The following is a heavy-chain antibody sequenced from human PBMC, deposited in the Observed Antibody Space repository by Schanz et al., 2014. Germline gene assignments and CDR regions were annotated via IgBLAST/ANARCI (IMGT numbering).Heavy chain of an antibody. J-gene: IGHJ2*01. Sequence: EVQLVESGGDFVQPGGSLRLSCAVSGFTFSDYSMTWVRQPPGKGLEWVSYISGNSIFTYNAKSVRGRFTISRDNAKNSLYLQRNSLRDDDTAIYYCARGQSSGFSYAEMAFDLWGRGTRVSVSS. CDR2: ISGNSIFT. D-gene: IGHD3-22*01. CDR3: ARGQSSGFSYAEMAFDL. V-gene: IGHV3-48*02. CDR1: GFTFSDYS.